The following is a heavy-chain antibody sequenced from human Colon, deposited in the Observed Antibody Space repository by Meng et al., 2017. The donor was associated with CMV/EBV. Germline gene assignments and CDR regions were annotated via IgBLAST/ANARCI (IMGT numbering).Heavy chain of an antibody. CDR2: ITWDGGRI. CDR1: GSGFRFDDYS. D-gene: IGHD3-10*01. J-gene: IGHJ4*02. V-gene: IGHV3-43*01. CDR3: AKDAYGSGSHFDF. Sequence: GGSLRLSCLVSGSGFRFDDYSMYWVRQIPGKGLEWVSSITWDGGRIYYADSVKGRFIISRDNSKNSLYLQMNSLTTEDSALYYCAKDAYGSGSHFDFWGQGTLVTVSS.